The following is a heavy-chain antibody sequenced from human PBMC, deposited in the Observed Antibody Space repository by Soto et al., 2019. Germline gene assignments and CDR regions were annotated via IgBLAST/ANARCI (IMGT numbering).Heavy chain of an antibody. CDR1: GFTFSRYD. V-gene: IGHV3-30*03. CDR3: ARDVDRTSHLNWFDP. CDR2: ISYDGSNQ. J-gene: IGHJ5*02. Sequence: HPGGSLRLSCAASGFTFSRYDMHWVRQAPGKGLEWVAVISYDGSNQYYADSVKGRFTISRDNSKNTLYLQMNSLRAEDTAVYYCARDVDRTSHLNWFDPWGQGVMVT. D-gene: IGHD5-12*01.